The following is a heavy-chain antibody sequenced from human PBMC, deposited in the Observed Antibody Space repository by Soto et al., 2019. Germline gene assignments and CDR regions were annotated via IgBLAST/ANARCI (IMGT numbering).Heavy chain of an antibody. CDR2: IYHTGTT. J-gene: IGHJ4*02. V-gene: IGHV4-4*02. CDR3: ARVQRRYTQLEY. Sequence: PSETLSLTCAVSGVSISSLHWWIWVRQPPGKGLEWIGKIYHTGTTNYNPSLRSRVTISVDNSRDQFSLELNSVTPADTAVYYCARVQRRYTQLEYWGQGTLVTVSS. D-gene: IGHD3-16*02. CDR1: GVSISSLHW.